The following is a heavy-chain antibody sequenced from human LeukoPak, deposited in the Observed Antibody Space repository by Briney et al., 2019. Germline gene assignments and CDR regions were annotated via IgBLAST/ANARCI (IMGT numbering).Heavy chain of an antibody. CDR1: GFTFRNYW. V-gene: IGHV3-7*03. CDR2: IKQDGSDR. J-gene: IGHJ4*02. Sequence: QAGGSLRLSCAASGFTFRNYWMSWVRQAPGTGLEWVASIKQDGSDRNYVTSVRGRFTISRDNAESSLYLQMNSLRAEDTAVYYCVRNLAVAGTCFDSWGQGTLVTVSS. CDR3: VRNLAVAGTCFDS. D-gene: IGHD6-19*01.